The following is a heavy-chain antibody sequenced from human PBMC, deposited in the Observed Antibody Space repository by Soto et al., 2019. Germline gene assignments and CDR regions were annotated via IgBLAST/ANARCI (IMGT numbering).Heavy chain of an antibody. CDR2: INPSGGST. Sequence: QVQLVQSGAEVKKPGASVKVSCKASGYTFTRYYMHWVRQAPGQGLEWMGIINPSGGSTTYAQKFQGRVTMTRDTSTSTVYMELSSLRSEDTAVYYCARRCGSTCCYVGDFDYWGQGTLVTVSS. CDR3: ARRCGSTCCYVGDFDY. V-gene: IGHV1-46*01. J-gene: IGHJ4*02. D-gene: IGHD2-2*01. CDR1: GYTFTRYY.